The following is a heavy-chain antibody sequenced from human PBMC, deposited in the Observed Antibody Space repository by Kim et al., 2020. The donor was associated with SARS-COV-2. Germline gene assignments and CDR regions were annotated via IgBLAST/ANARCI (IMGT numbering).Heavy chain of an antibody. CDR3: AREGSRGVILPDWFDP. Sequence: GGSLRLSCAASGFTFSSYWMSWVRQAPGKGLEWVANIKQDGSEKYYVDSVKGRFTISRDNAKNSLYLQMNSLRAEDTAVYYCAREGSRGVILPDWFDPWGQGTLVTVSS. D-gene: IGHD3-10*01. CDR1: GFTFSSYW. CDR2: IKQDGSEK. V-gene: IGHV3-7*03. J-gene: IGHJ5*02.